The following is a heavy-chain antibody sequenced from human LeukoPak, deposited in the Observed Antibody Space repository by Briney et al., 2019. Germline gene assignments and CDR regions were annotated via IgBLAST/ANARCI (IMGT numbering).Heavy chain of an antibody. J-gene: IGHJ4*02. CDR1: GFTFATYT. D-gene: IGHD4-17*01. CDR3: ARGEMTTVTNYFDY. CDR2: IGATQTYI. V-gene: IGHV3-21*01. Sequence: GGSLRLACTGAGFTFATYTFNWVRQAPGKGLEWVASIGATQTYIYYADSVKGRFTVSRDNAEKSVYLQMNNLRAEDTGVYYCARGEMTTVTNYFDYWGQGTLVTVSS.